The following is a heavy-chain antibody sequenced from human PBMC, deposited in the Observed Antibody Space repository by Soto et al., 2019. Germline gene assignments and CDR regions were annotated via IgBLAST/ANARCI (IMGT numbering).Heavy chain of an antibody. CDR3: VTAVAGRGGFDH. D-gene: IGHD6-19*01. CDR2: IKQDGTET. Sequence: EVQLVESGGTLVQPGGSLRLSCAVSGFTFSSYWMSWVRRAPGQGLEWLANIKQDGTETYYVDSVKGRFTISRDNAENSLYLQLNSLRDEDTAVYYCVTAVAGRGGFDHWGQGTLVTVSS. J-gene: IGHJ4*02. V-gene: IGHV3-7*01. CDR1: GFTFSSYW.